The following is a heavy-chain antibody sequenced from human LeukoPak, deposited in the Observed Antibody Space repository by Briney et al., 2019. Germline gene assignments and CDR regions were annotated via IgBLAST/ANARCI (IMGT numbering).Heavy chain of an antibody. J-gene: IGHJ4*02. CDR2: IKQDGGEK. CDR3: VEVGRTSLSLGR. CDR1: GFTLSEHG. D-gene: IGHD1-1*01. Sequence: GGSLRLSCAVSGFTLSEHGMSWVRHAPGKGLEWVANIKQDGGEKHYVDSVKGRFTISRDNAQNLLYLQMNSLRGEDTAVYYCVEVGRTSLSLGRWGQGTLVTVSS. V-gene: IGHV3-7*03.